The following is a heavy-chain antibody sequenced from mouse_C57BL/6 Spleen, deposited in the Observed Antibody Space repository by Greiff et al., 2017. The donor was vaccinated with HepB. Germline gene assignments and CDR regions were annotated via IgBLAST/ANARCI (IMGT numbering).Heavy chain of an antibody. Sequence: QVHVKQPGAELVRPGSSVKLSCKASGYTFTSYWMHWVKQRPIQGLEWIGNIDPSDSETHYNQKFKDKATLTVDKSSSTAYMQLSSLTSEDSAVYYCARRSYSNYVGYAMDYWGQGTSVTVSS. D-gene: IGHD2-5*01. CDR2: IDPSDSET. CDR1: GYTFTSYW. CDR3: ARRSYSNYVGYAMDY. J-gene: IGHJ4*01. V-gene: IGHV1-52*01.